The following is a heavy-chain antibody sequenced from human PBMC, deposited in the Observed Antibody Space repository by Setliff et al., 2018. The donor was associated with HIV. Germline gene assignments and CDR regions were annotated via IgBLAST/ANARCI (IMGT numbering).Heavy chain of an antibody. V-gene: IGHV4-34*01. J-gene: IGHJ4*02. CDR1: GASLSGYY. D-gene: IGHD3-16*02. CDR3: ARGSDYIWGNYRFPFDY. CDR2: INHRGST. Sequence: PSETLSLTCAVYGASLSGYYWSWIRQPPGKGLEWIGEINHRGSTNYNPSLKSRVTISVDTSKNQFSLKVTSVTAADTAVYYCARGSDYIWGNYRFPFDYWGQGTLVTVSS.